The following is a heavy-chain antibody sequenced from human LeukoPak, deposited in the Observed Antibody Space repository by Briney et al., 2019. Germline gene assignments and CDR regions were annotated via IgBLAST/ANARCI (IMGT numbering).Heavy chain of an antibody. CDR1: GFTFSSYG. D-gene: IGHD1-1*01. CDR3: AKDRDNRNPSYFDN. V-gene: IGHV3-30*02. Sequence: GGSLRLSCAASGFTFSSYGMHWVRQAPGKGLEWVAFIRYDGSNKYYADSVKGRFTISRDNSKNTLYLQMNSLRAEDTAVYYCAKDRDNRNPSYFDNWGQGTLVTVSS. CDR2: IRYDGSNK. J-gene: IGHJ4*02.